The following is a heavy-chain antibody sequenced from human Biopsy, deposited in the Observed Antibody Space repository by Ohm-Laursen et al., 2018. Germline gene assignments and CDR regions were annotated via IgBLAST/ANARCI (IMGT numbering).Heavy chain of an antibody. J-gene: IGHJ5*02. D-gene: IGHD1-14*01. CDR1: GFSLRNYT. CDR2: ISRSTSHI. V-gene: IGHV3-21*06. Sequence: SLRLSCSASGFSLRNYTINWVRQAPGKGLEWVSSISRSTSHILYAETLKGRFTSSRDNAKNSVYLQMNSLRAEATGVYYCARGRSHLLPDHDWFDPWGQGTLVTVSS. CDR3: ARGRSHLLPDHDWFDP.